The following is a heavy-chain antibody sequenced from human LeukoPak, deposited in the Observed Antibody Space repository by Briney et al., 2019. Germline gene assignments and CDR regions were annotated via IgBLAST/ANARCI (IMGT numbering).Heavy chain of an antibody. CDR1: GFIFNNYA. J-gene: IGHJ3*02. D-gene: IGHD3-22*01. Sequence: GGSLRLSCAASGFIFNNYAMHWVRQAPGKGLQWVAVISYDGYNKYYADSVKGRFTISRDNSKNTLNLQMNSLRAEDTAVYYCARDLKRRVYYDSSGSDDAFDIWGQGTMVTVSS. CDR3: ARDLKRRVYYDSSGSDDAFDI. CDR2: ISYDGYNK. V-gene: IGHV3-30-3*01.